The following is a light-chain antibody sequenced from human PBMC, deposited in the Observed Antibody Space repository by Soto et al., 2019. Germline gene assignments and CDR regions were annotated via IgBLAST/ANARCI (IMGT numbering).Light chain of an antibody. CDR1: SSDVGSYTF. J-gene: IGLJ3*02. Sequence: QSALTQPASVSGSPGQSITISCTGSSSDVGSYTFVSWYQQHPHKAPKLMIYEGSKRPSGVSNRFSGSKSGNTASLTISGLQAEDEADYYCSSYTSSALLVFGGGTKLTVL. CDR2: EGS. CDR3: SSYTSSALLV. V-gene: IGLV2-14*02.